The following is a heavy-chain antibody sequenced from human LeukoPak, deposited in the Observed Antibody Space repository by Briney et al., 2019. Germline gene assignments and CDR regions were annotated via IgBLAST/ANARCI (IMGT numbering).Heavy chain of an antibody. V-gene: IGHV3-30*02. J-gene: IGHJ6*03. D-gene: IGHD3-9*01. CDR3: AKDSVLRYFDWKRYYYMDV. CDR1: GFTFSSYG. CDR2: IRYDGSNK. Sequence: GGSLRLSCAASGFTFSSYGMHWVRQAPGKGLEWVAFIRYDGSNKYYAGSVKGRFTISRDNSKNTLYLQMNSLRAEDTAVYYCAKDSVLRYFDWKRYYYMDVWGKGTTVTISS.